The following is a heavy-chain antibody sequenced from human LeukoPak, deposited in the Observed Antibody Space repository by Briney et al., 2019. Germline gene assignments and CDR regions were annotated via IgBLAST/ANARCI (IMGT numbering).Heavy chain of an antibody. D-gene: IGHD1-1*01. CDR3: ARHGTPGTNLNWFDP. CDR1: GYSFTSYW. J-gene: IGHJ5*02. CDR2: IDPSDSYT. V-gene: IGHV5-10-1*01. Sequence: GESLKISCKGSGYSFTSYWISWVRQMPGKGLEWMGRIDPSDSYTNYSPSFQGHVTISADKSISTAYLQWSSLKASDTAMYYCARHGTPGTNLNWFDPWGQGTLVTVSS.